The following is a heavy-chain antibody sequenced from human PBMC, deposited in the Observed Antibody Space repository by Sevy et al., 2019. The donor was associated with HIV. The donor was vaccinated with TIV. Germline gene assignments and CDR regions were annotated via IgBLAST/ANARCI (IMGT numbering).Heavy chain of an antibody. J-gene: IGHJ4*02. CDR2: ISAYNGNT. Sequence: ASVKVSCKASGYTFTSYGISWVRQDPGQGLEWMGWISAYNGNTNYAQKLQGRVTMTTDTSTSTAYMELRSLRSDDTAVYYCARSIAVAGTGMGERLPRSLFDYWGQGTLVTVSS. D-gene: IGHD6-19*01. CDR3: ARSIAVAGTGMGERLPRSLFDY. CDR1: GYTFTSYG. V-gene: IGHV1-18*01.